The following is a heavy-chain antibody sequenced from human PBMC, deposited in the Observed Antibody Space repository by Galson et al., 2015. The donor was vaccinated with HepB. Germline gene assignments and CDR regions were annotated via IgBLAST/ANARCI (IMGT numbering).Heavy chain of an antibody. CDR3: ARTPPDHITGWPLDD. V-gene: IGHV2-70*11. CDR2: VDWDDDK. Sequence: ALVKPTQTLTLTCTFSGFSLTTRGMCVNWIRQRPGKALEFLARVDWDDDKYYSTSLKTRLTVSRDTSRFQVVLTMTNMDPVDTATYYCARTPPDHITGWPLDDWGQRTLVTVSS. D-gene: IGHD6-19*01. CDR1: GFSLTTRGMC. J-gene: IGHJ4*02.